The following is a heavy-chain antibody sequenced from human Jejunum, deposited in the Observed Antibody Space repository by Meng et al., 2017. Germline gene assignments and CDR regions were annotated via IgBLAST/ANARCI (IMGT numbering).Heavy chain of an antibody. J-gene: IGHJ4*02. CDR3: VRQRYCYSAGCYSDS. V-gene: IGHV4-30-4*08. Sequence: QVQLQESGPGLVKPSQTLSLICTASGGSSSSGYYYWSWIRQHPGKGLEWIGTIYYTGSTDYSPSLKSRVTISVDTSKKQFSLSLTSVTAADTAIYYCVRQRYCYSAGCYSDSWGQGTLVTVSS. CDR2: IYYTGST. D-gene: IGHD2-15*01. CDR1: GGSSSSGYYY.